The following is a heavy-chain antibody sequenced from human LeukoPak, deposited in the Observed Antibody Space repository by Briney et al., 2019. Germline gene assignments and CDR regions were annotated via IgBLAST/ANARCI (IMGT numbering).Heavy chain of an antibody. J-gene: IGHJ4*02. Sequence: GGSLRLSCAASGFTVSNNYMTWVRQAPGKGLEWVSVIYRDGGTYHADSVKGRFTLSRDNSKNTLYLQMNSLRVEDTGVYYCARDGGGGWLDYWGQGTRVTVSS. CDR1: GFTVSNNY. CDR2: IYRDGGT. V-gene: IGHV3-66*01. D-gene: IGHD6-19*01. CDR3: ARDGGGGWLDY.